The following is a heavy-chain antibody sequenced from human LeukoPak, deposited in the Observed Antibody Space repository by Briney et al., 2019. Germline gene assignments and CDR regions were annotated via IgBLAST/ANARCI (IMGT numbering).Heavy chain of an antibody. J-gene: IGHJ4*02. Sequence: ASVKVSCKASGYIFTSYAMNWVRQAPGQGLEWMGWINTNTGNPTYAQGFTGRFVFSLDTSVNTAYLQISSLKVDDTAVYYCAREDSSGYYSPFDYWGQGTLVTVSS. CDR2: INTNTGNP. CDR1: GYIFTSYA. D-gene: IGHD3-22*01. V-gene: IGHV7-4-1*02. CDR3: AREDSSGYYSPFDY.